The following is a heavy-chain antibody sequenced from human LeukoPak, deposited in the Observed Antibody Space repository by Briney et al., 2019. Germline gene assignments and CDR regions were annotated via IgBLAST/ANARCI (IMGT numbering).Heavy chain of an antibody. J-gene: IGHJ3*02. D-gene: IGHD3-10*01. V-gene: IGHV3-21*01. Sequence: PGGSLRLSCAASGFTVSSNYMSWVRQAPGKGLEWVSSISSSSSYIYYADSVKGRFTISRDNAKNSLYLQMNSLRAEDTAVYYCARDLRAALGAFDIWGQGTMVTVSS. CDR1: GFTVSSNY. CDR2: ISSSSSYI. CDR3: ARDLRAALGAFDI.